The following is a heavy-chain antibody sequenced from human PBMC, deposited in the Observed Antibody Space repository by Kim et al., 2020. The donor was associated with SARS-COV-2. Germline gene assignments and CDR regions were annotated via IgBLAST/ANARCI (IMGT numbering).Heavy chain of an antibody. D-gene: IGHD2-2*01. Sequence: GGSLRLSCEASGFIVSINYMTRVRQAPGKGPECISVIYSAGTTYYADSVKGRFTLSRDNSKNTLYLQMNSLRADDTALYYCAKGKPAAYAFDIWGQGTV. V-gene: IGHV3-53*01. CDR2: IYSAGTT. CDR3: AKGKPAAYAFDI. CDR1: GFIVSINY. J-gene: IGHJ3*02.